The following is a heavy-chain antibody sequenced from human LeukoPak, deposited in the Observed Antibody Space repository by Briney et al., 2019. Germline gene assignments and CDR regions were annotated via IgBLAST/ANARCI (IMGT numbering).Heavy chain of an antibody. J-gene: IGHJ5*02. CDR3: AKDQVVLTYYYGSGSGNWFDP. Sequence: PGGSLRLSCAASGFTFSSYGMSWVRQAPGKGLEWVSAISGSGGSTYYADSVKGRFTISRDNSKNTLYLQMNSLRAEDTAVYYCAKDQVVLTYYYGSGSGNWFDPWGQGTLVTVSS. V-gene: IGHV3-23*01. CDR1: GFTFSSYG. CDR2: ISGSGGST. D-gene: IGHD3-10*01.